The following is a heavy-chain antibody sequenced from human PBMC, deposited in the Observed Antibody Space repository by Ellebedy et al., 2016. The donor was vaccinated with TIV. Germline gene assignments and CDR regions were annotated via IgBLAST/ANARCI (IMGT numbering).Heavy chain of an antibody. D-gene: IGHD5-18*01. V-gene: IGHV5-51*01. CDR2: IYPGDSDT. J-gene: IGHJ6*02. CDR1: GYSFTSYW. Sequence: GESLKISXKGSGYSFTSYWIGWVRQMPGKGLEWMGIIYPGDSDTRYSPSFQGQVTISADKSISTAYLQWSSLKASDTAMYYCARGGPTAMVTPHYYYYGMDVWGQGTTVTVSS. CDR3: ARGGPTAMVTPHYYYYGMDV.